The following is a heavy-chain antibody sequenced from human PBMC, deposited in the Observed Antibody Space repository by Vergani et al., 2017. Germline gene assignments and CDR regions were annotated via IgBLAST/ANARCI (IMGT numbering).Heavy chain of an antibody. CDR3: AKGTRSSPYGGYFDY. V-gene: IGHV3-15*05. D-gene: IGHD6-6*01. Sequence: EVQLVESGGGLVKPGGSLRLSCAASGFTFSNAWMSWVRQAPGKGLGWVGRIRSKTDGGTTDYAAPVKGRFTISRDNAKNSLYLQMNSLRAEDTALYYCAKGTRSSPYGGYFDYWGQGTLVTVSS. CDR2: IRSKTDGGTT. CDR1: GFTFSNAW. J-gene: IGHJ4*02.